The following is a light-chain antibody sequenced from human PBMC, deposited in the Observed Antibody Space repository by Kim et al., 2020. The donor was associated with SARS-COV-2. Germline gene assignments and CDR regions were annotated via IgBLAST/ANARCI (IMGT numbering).Light chain of an antibody. J-gene: IGKJ2*01. CDR2: LGS. V-gene: IGKV2-28*01. Sequence: DPASISFRSSQSLLHSNGYNYLDWYLQKPGQSPQLLIYLGSNRASGVPDRFSGSGSGTDFTLKISRVEAEDVGVYYCMQALQTPYTFGQGTKLEI. CDR1: QSLLHSNGYNY. CDR3: MQALQTPYT.